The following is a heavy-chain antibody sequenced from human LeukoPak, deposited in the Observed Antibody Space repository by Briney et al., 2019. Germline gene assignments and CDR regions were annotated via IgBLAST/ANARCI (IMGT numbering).Heavy chain of an antibody. D-gene: IGHD6-13*01. Sequence: PGGSLRLSCAASGFTFDDYGMSWVRQAPGKGLEWVSGINWNGGSTGYADSVKGRFTISRDNAKNSLYLQMNSLRAEDTALYHCAREGAAAGLNWFDPWGQGTLVTVSS. J-gene: IGHJ5*02. CDR2: INWNGGST. CDR1: GFTFDDYG. V-gene: IGHV3-20*01. CDR3: AREGAAAGLNWFDP.